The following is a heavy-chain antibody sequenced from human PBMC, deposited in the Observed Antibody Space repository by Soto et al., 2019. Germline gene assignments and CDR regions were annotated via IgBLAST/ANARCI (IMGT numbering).Heavy chain of an antibody. CDR1: GYTFTSYG. D-gene: IGHD2-2*01. V-gene: IGHV1-18*01. Sequence: ASVKVSCKASGYTFTSYGISWVRQAPGQGLEWMGWISAYSGNTNYAQKLQGRVTMTTDTSTSTAYMELRSLRSDDTAVYYCASFYCSSTSCARDRFDPWGQGTLVTFSS. J-gene: IGHJ5*02. CDR3: ASFYCSSTSCARDRFDP. CDR2: ISAYSGNT.